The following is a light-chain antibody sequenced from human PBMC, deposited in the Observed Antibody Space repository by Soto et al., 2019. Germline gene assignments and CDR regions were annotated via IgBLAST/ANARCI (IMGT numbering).Light chain of an antibody. CDR2: DAS. V-gene: IGKV1-39*01. CDR3: QKSYSSPPK. J-gene: IGKJ1*01. Sequence: DVQMTQSPSSLSASVLYIVTITFHASQDITNFLNSYQQKPGKAPNLLIYDASNLETGVPSRFSGSGSGTDFTLTISSLQPEDFATYYCQKSYSSPPKFGQGTKVDIK. CDR1: QDITNF.